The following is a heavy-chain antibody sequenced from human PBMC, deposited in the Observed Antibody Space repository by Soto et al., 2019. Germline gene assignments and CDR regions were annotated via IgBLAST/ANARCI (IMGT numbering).Heavy chain of an antibody. CDR2: ISYDGSDK. V-gene: IGHV3-30*03. D-gene: IGHD6-13*01. J-gene: IGHJ4*02. CDR3: GAGQYFSDY. CDR1: GFTFSSYG. Sequence: QVQLVESGGGVVQPGRSLRLSCAASGFTFSSYGMHWVRQAPGKGLEWVALISYDGSDKYYADSVKGRFTISRDNSKNTLYLLMNSLRVEDTAVYYCGAGQYFSDYWGQGTLVTVSS.